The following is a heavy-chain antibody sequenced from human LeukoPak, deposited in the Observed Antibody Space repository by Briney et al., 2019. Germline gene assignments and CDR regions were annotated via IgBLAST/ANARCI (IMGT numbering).Heavy chain of an antibody. CDR1: GFSLRTRGEG. CDR2: IYWNDEK. V-gene: IGHV2-5*01. J-gene: IGHJ3*02. CDR3: AHTWELWRVAFDI. Sequence: SGPTLVYPAPALTLTCTFSGFSLRTRGEGVCWIRQPPAKALEWLALIYWNDEKRLRSFLKSRLTITKDTCKNQVVLTMTNVDPVDTGTYYCAHTWELWRVAFDIWGQGTMVTVSS. D-gene: IGHD1-26*01.